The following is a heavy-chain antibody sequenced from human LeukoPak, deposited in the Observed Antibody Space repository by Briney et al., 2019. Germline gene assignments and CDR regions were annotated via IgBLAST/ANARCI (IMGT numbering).Heavy chain of an antibody. Sequence: GGSLRLSCAASGFTFSSYGMHWVRQAPGKGLEWVAVISYDGSNKYYADSVMGRFTIFRDNSMNTLYLQMNSLRAEDAAVYYCAREGSVVGTGYFDYWGQGRLVTVCS. V-gene: IGHV3-30*03. CDR3: AREGSVVGTGYFDY. CDR1: GFTFSSYG. CDR2: ISYDGSNK. D-gene: IGHD6-19*01. J-gene: IGHJ4*02.